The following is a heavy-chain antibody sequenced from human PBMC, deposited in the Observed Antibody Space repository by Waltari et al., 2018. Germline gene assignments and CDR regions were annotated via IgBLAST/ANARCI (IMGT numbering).Heavy chain of an antibody. CDR2: IYYSGST. D-gene: IGHD4-17*01. CDR3: ARTTVTTSWDFDY. V-gene: IGHV4-59*01. CDR1: GGPISSYY. J-gene: IGHJ4*02. Sequence: QVQLQESGPGLVKPSETLSLTCTVSGGPISSYYWSWIRQPPGKGLEWIGYIYYSGSTNYNPSLKSRVTISVDTSKNQFSLKLSSVTAADTAVYYCARTTVTTSWDFDYWGQGTLVTVSS.